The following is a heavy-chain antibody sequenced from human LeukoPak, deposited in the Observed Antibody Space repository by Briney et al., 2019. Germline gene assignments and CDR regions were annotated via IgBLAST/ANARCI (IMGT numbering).Heavy chain of an antibody. V-gene: IGHV3-23*01. D-gene: IGHD4/OR15-4a*01. Sequence: GGTLRLSCAASGFSFSNYAMSWVRQAPGKGLEWVSAVSGSGGSTYYTDSVKGRFTISRDNSKNTLYLQMNSLRAEDTAVYYCAKPAKTDYVDYWGQGTLVTVSS. CDR1: GFSFSNYA. CDR3: AKPAKTDYVDY. J-gene: IGHJ4*02. CDR2: VSGSGGST.